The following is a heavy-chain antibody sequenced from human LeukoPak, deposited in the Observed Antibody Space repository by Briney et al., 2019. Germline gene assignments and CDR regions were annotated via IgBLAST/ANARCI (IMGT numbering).Heavy chain of an antibody. CDR1: GYTFTGYY. D-gene: IGHD3-22*01. CDR3: ARPPQSGYYYYYYGMDV. J-gene: IGHJ6*02. CDR2: INPNSGGT. Sequence: ASVKVSCKASGYTFTGYYMHWVRQAPGQGLEWMGWINPNSGGTNYAQKFQGRVTMTRDTSISTAYMELGRLRSDDTAVYYCARPPQSGYYYYYYGMDVWGQGTTVTVSS. V-gene: IGHV1-2*02.